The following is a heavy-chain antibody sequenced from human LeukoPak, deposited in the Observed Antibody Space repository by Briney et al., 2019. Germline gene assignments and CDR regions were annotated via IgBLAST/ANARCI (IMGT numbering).Heavy chain of an antibody. D-gene: IGHD3-10*01. J-gene: IGHJ4*02. Sequence: GGSLRLSCAASGFTFGSYSMNWVRQAPGKGLEWVSYISSSSSTIYYADSVKGRFTISRDNAKNSLYLQMNSLRAEDTAVYYCARSGSLAIHYFDYWGQGTLVTVSP. V-gene: IGHV3-48*01. CDR2: ISSSSSTI. CDR1: GFTFGSYS. CDR3: ARSGSLAIHYFDY.